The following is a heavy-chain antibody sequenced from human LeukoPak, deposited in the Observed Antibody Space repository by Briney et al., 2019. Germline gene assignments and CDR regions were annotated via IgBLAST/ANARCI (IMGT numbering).Heavy chain of an antibody. D-gene: IGHD3-16*01. CDR1: GFTFSSHG. CDR3: AKDPGDLGGLFDY. CDR2: IRIDGSNK. J-gene: IGHJ4*02. Sequence: GGSLRLSCAASGFTFSSHGMHWVRQAPGKGLEWVSFIRIDGSNKYYADSVKGRFTISRDNSRNTLYLQMNSLRAEDTAVYYCAKDPGDLGGLFDYWGQGTLVTVSS. V-gene: IGHV3-30*02.